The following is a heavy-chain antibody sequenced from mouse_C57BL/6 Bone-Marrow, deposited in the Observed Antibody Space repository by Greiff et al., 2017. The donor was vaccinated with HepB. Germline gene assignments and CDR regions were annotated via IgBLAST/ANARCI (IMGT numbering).Heavy chain of an antibody. D-gene: IGHD2-4*01. CDR1: GFTFSSYG. CDR3: ARHELGLRRGYYYAMDY. V-gene: IGHV5-6*01. J-gene: IGHJ4*01. CDR2: ISSGGSYT. Sequence: EVKLMESGGDLVKPGGSLKLSCAASGFTFSSYGMSWVRQTPDKRLEWVATISSGGSYTYYPDSVQGRFTISRDNAKNTLYLQMSSLKSEDTAVYYCARHELGLRRGYYYAMDYWGQGTSVTVSS.